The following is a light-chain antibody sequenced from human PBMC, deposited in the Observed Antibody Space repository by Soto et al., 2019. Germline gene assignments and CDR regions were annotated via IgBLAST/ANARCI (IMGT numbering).Light chain of an antibody. V-gene: IGKV3-20*01. CDR1: QSVSSSY. CDR2: AAS. J-gene: IGKJ2*01. Sequence: ESVLTQSPGTLSLSPGERAALSCRASQSVSSSYLAWYQQKSGQAPRLLIYAASTRATGIPDRFSGSGSGTDVTITISRLEPEDFAVYFCQLYGSAPPRYTFGQGTKLEIK. CDR3: QLYGSAPPRYT.